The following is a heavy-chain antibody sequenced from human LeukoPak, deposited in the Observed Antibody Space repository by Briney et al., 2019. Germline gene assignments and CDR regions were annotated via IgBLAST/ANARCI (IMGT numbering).Heavy chain of an antibody. CDR3: AKGRHQIVLMVYASE. J-gene: IGHJ4*02. V-gene: IGHV3-66*01. CDR2: IYSGGST. D-gene: IGHD2-8*01. Sequence: GGSLRLSCAASGFTVSSNYMSWVRQAPGKGLEWVSVIYSGGSTYYADSVKGRFTISRDNSKNTLYLLMNSLRAEDTAVYYCAKGRHQIVLMVYASEWGQGTLVTVSS. CDR1: GFTVSSNY.